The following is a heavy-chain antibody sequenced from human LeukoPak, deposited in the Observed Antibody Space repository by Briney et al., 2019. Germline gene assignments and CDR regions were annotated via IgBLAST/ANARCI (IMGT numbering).Heavy chain of an antibody. CDR3: ARDYPEFSNYFDY. Sequence: GASVKVSCKASGYTFTGYYMHWVRQAPGQGLEWMGWINPNSGGTNYTQKFQDRVTMTRDTSISTPYMELSRLRSDDTAVYYCARDYPEFSNYFDYWGQGTLVTVSS. D-gene: IGHD4-11*01. CDR2: INPNSGGT. J-gene: IGHJ4*02. V-gene: IGHV1-2*02. CDR1: GYTFTGYY.